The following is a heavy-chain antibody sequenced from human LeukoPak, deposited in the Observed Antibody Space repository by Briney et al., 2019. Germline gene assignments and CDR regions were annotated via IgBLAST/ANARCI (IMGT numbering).Heavy chain of an antibody. CDR1: GFTFSSYS. CDR3: ANAYDTFWYGFDY. D-gene: IGHD6-13*01. CDR2: ISGGGGST. V-gene: IGHV3-23*01. Sequence: GGSLRLSCAASGFTFSSYSMNWVRQAPGKGLEWVSGISGGGGSTYYADSVKGRFTISRDNSKDTLYLQMNTLRAEDTAIYYCANAYDTFWYGFDYWGQGSLVTVSS. J-gene: IGHJ4*02.